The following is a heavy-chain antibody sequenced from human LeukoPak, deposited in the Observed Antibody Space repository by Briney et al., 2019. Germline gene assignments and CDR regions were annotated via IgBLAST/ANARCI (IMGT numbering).Heavy chain of an antibody. CDR3: ARGTYSSSSVVFDY. V-gene: IGHV4-59*01. Sequence: PSETLSLTCTVSGGXIRSDSWNWIRQPPGKGLEWIGYIYYSGSTKYNPSLKSRVSISVDTTKNQFSLKLNSVAAADTAVYYCARGTYSSSSVVFDYWGQGTLVSVSS. CDR2: IYYSGST. CDR1: GGXIRSDS. J-gene: IGHJ4*02. D-gene: IGHD6-6*01.